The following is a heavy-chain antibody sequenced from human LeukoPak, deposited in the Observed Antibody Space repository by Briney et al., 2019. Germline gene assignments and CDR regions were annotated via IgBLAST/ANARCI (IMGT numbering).Heavy chain of an antibody. CDR2: ISGSGGST. CDR1: GFTFSSYA. Sequence: GGSLRLSCAASGFTFSSYAMSWVRQAPGKGLEWVSAISGSGGSTYYADSVKGRFTISRDKSKNTLYLQMNSLRAEDTAVYYCARDRIEQQRTLGRSSNYYYYYYMDVWGKGTTVTVSS. CDR3: ARDRIEQQRTLGRSSNYYYYYYMDV. V-gene: IGHV3-23*01. J-gene: IGHJ6*03. D-gene: IGHD6-13*01.